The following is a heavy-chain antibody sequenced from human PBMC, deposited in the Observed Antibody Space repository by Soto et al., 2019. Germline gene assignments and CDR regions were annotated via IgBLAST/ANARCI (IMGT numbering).Heavy chain of an antibody. D-gene: IGHD5-18*01. Sequence: QVQLVQSGAEVKKPGSSVKVSCKASGGTFSSYAISWVRQAPGQGLEWMGGIIPIFGTANYAQKFQGRVTMTADESTSTAYMELSSLRSEDTAVYYCARDRRIRLWLLGYGGMDVWGQGTTVTVSS. J-gene: IGHJ6*02. V-gene: IGHV1-69*01. CDR3: ARDRRIRLWLLGYGGMDV. CDR1: GGTFSSYA. CDR2: IIPIFGTA.